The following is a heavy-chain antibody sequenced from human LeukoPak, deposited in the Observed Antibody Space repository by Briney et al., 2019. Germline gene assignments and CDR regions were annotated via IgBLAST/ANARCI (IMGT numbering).Heavy chain of an antibody. CDR3: ARHSRQRRCHWFDP. CDR2: IYYSGGT. D-gene: IGHD6-25*01. CDR1: GGSIISSTYY. J-gene: IGHJ5*02. Sequence: SETLSLTCTVSGGSIISSTYYWGWIRQPPGKGLEWIGSIYYSGGTYYNPSLKSRVTISVDTSKNQFSLKLTSVTAADTAVYYCARHSRQRRCHWFDPWGQGTLVTVSS. V-gene: IGHV4-39*01.